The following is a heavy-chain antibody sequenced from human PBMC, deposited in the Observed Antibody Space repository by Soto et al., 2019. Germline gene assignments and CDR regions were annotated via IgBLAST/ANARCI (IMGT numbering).Heavy chain of an antibody. V-gene: IGHV4-31*03. CDR2: IYYSGST. CDR1: GGSISSGGYY. J-gene: IGHJ4*02. Sequence: SETLSLTCTVSGGSISSGGYYWSWIRQHPGKGLEWIGYIYYSGSTYYNPSLKSRVTISVDTSKNQFSLKLSSVTAADTAVYYCARGGSGYYVSLDYWGQGTLVTVSS. D-gene: IGHD3-3*01. CDR3: ARGGSGYYVSLDY.